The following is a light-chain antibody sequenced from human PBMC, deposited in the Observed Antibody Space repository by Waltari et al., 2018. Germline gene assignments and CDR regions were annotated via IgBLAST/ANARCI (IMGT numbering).Light chain of an antibody. V-gene: IGKV2-28*01. Sequence: DIVVTQSLLSLPVTPGEPASILCRSSQSLLHRHGNNYLDWYLQKPGQSPQLLIYLGSNRASGVPDRFSGSGSGTDFTLRISRVEAEDVGVYYCMQSLQTLWTFGPGTKVEIK. J-gene: IGKJ1*01. CDR3: MQSLQTLWT. CDR1: QSLLHRHGNNY. CDR2: LGS.